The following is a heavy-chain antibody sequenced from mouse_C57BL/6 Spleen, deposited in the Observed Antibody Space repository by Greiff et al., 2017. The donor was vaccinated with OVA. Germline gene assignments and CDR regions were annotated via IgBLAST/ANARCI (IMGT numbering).Heavy chain of an antibody. Sequence: VHVKQSGAELVRPGASVKLSCTASGFNIKDDYMHWVKQRPEQGLEWIGWIDPENGDTEYASKFQGKATITADTSSNTAYLQLSSLTSEDTAVYYCTTGGSSFYWYFDVWGTGTTVTVSS. CDR3: TTGGSSFYWYFDV. J-gene: IGHJ1*03. V-gene: IGHV14-4*01. CDR2: IDPENGDT. CDR1: GFNIKDDY. D-gene: IGHD1-1*01.